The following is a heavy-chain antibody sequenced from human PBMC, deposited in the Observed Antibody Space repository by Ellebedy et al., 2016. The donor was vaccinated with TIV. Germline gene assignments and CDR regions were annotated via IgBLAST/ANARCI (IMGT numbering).Heavy chain of an antibody. D-gene: IGHD4-17*01. CDR1: GFTFSSYA. CDR3: AKDLRGRTTVTTFDY. J-gene: IGHJ4*02. V-gene: IGHV3-23*01. Sequence: GESLKISCAASGFTFSSYAMSWVRQAPGKGLEWVSAISGSGGSTYYADSVKGRFTISRDNSKNTLYLQMNSLRAEDTAVYYCAKDLRGRTTVTTFDYWGQGTLVTVSS. CDR2: ISGSGGST.